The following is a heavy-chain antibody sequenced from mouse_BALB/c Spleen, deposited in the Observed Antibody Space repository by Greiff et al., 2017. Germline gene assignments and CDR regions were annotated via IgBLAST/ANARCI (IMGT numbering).Heavy chain of an antibody. D-gene: IGHD1-1*01. V-gene: IGHV3-8*02. CDR2: ISYSGST. J-gene: IGHJ2*01. Sequence: DVKLQESGPSLVKPSQTLSLTCSVTGDSITSGYWNWIRKFPGNKLEYMGYISYSGSTYYNPSLKSRISITRDTSKNQYYLQLNSVTTEDTATYYCARYYGSSPYYFDYWGQGTTLTVSS. CDR3: ARYYGSSPYYFDY. CDR1: GDSITSGY.